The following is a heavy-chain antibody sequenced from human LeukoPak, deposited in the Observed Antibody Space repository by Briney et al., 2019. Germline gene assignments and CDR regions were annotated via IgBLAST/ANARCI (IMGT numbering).Heavy chain of an antibody. CDR3: ARVSYYDSSGYYFLSYVDY. J-gene: IGHJ4*02. D-gene: IGHD3-22*01. V-gene: IGHV3-53*01. CDR1: GFTVSSNY. Sequence: GGSLRLSCAASGFTVSSNYMSWVCQAPGKGLEWVSVIYSGGSTYYADSVRGRFTISRDSSKNTLYLQMNSLGAEDTAVYYCARVSYYDSSGYYFLSYVDYWGQGTLVTVSS. CDR2: IYSGGST.